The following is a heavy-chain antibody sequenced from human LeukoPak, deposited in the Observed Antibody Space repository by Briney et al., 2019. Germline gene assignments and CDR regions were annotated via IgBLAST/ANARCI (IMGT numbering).Heavy chain of an antibody. CDR2: IYLYGTT. Sequence: SETLSLTCSVSAGSISSSSWWSWVRQSPVKGLEWIGEIYLYGTTNYNPSLKSRVTMSVGRSKNQFSLKLSSVTAADTAVYYCARHERGSGWPFDYWGQGTLVTVSS. J-gene: IGHJ4*02. V-gene: IGHV4-4*02. D-gene: IGHD6-19*01. CDR1: AGSISSSSW. CDR3: ARHERGSGWPFDY.